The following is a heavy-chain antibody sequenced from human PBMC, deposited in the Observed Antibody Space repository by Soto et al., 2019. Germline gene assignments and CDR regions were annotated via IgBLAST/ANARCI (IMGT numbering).Heavy chain of an antibody. Sequence: ASVKVSCKASGYTFTSYAMHWVRQAPGQRLEWMGWINAGNGNTKYSQKFQGRVTITRDTSASTAYMELSSLRSEDTAVYYCARDGWDGYYYYYYMDVWGKGTTVTVSS. D-gene: IGHD1-26*01. CDR1: GYTFTSYA. CDR2: INAGNGNT. J-gene: IGHJ6*03. V-gene: IGHV1-3*01. CDR3: ARDGWDGYYYYYYMDV.